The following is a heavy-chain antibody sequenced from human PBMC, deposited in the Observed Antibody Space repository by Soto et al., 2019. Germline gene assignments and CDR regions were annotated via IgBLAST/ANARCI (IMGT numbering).Heavy chain of an antibody. Sequence: ASVKVSCKASGYTFTENQIPWLRRAPVQRLEWMGGIDPKSAETTFAHTYQDRVTMTRDTASNTVYMELSRLTSDDTAIYYCAGRQLRHYIRWSFDPAGQGTLVTVAS. CDR1: GYTFTENQ. D-gene: IGHD5-18*01. V-gene: IGHV1-2*07. J-gene: IGHJ5*02. CDR2: IDPKSAET. CDR3: AGRQLRHYIRWSFDP.